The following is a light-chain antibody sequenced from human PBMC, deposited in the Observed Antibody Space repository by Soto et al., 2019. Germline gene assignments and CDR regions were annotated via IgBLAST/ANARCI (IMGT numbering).Light chain of an antibody. CDR1: QSVGNF. Sequence: EIVLTQSPGTLSLSPGERASLSCRASQSVGNFLVWYQQKPGQAPSLLIYDTSNRATGIPARFSGSGSGTDFTLTISSLEPEDFAINYCQQYGNWPLTFGGGTKVEIK. V-gene: IGKV3-11*01. CDR3: QQYGNWPLT. J-gene: IGKJ4*01. CDR2: DTS.